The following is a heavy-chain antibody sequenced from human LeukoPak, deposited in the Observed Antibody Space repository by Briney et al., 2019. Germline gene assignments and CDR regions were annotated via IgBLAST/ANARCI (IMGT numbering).Heavy chain of an antibody. V-gene: IGHV1-69*05. CDR1: GSTFSSYA. CDR3: ARDLGCSSTSCYFHWFDP. CDR2: IIPIFGTA. J-gene: IGHJ5*02. Sequence: ASVKVSCKASGSTFSSYAISWVRQAPGQGLEWMGRIIPIFGTANYAQKFQGRVTITTDESTSTAYMQLSSLRSEDTAVYYCARDLGCSSTSCYFHWFDPWGQGTLVTVSS. D-gene: IGHD2-2*01.